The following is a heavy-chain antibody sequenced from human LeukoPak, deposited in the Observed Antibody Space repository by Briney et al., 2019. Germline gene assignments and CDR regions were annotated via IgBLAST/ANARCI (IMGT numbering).Heavy chain of an antibody. J-gene: IGHJ4*02. CDR2: LYYSGST. V-gene: IGHV4-59*01. Sequence: KPSETLSLTCTVSGGSIRTYSWGWIRQPPGKPLEWIGYLYYSGSTDYSPSLRSRVTISSDTSNNQFSLRLSSVTAADTAVYYCAKDGREYSFDYWGQGILVTVYS. CDR1: GGSIRTYS. CDR3: AKDGREYSFDY.